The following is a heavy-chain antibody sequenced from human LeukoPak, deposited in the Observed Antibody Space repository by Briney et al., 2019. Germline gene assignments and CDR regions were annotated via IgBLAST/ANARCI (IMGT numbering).Heavy chain of an antibody. D-gene: IGHD2-15*01. CDR1: GYTFTSYT. Sequence: SVKVSCKASGYTFTSYTISWVRQAPGQGLEWMGRIIPILGIANYAQKFQGRVTITADKSTSTAYMELSSLRSEDTAVYYCARACGSCYSGRFDYWGQGTLVTVSS. V-gene: IGHV1-69*02. J-gene: IGHJ4*02. CDR2: IIPILGIA. CDR3: ARACGSCYSGRFDY.